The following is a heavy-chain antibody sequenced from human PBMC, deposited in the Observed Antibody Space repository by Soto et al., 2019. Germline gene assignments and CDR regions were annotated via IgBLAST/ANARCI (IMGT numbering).Heavy chain of an antibody. CDR3: AKGSASARPYYFDD. CDR2: ISGGGGST. J-gene: IGHJ4*02. V-gene: IGHV3-23*01. CDR1: GFTFSGCA. Sequence: GGSLRLSCAASGFTFSGCAMSWVRQAPGKGLEWVSAISGGGGSTYYADSVKGRFTLSRDNSRNTLSLQVNGLRAEDTAVYYCAKGSASARPYYFDDWGQGTVVTVSS. D-gene: IGHD5-18*01.